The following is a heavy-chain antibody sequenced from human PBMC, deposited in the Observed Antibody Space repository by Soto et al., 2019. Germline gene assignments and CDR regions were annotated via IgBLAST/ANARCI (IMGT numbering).Heavy chain of an antibody. CDR3: ARDLAEGYCSGGRCYSANYFDY. V-gene: IGHV3-21*01. D-gene: IGHD2-15*01. CDR2: ISGSSSDI. Sequence: GGSLRLSCAASGFTFSSYSMNWVRQAPGKGLEWVSSISGSSSDIYYADSLKGRFTISIDNAKNPLYLQMNSLRAEDTAVYYCARDLAEGYCSGGRCYSANYFDYWGQGTLVTVSS. CDR1: GFTFSSYS. J-gene: IGHJ4*02.